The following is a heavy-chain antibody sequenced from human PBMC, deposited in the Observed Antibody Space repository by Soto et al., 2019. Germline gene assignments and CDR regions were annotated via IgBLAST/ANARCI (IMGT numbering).Heavy chain of an antibody. CDR2: ISYDASNK. V-gene: IGHV3-30-3*01. CDR1: GFTFSSYA. CDR3: ARALPYFYCISTGCYMTDDFYYGMDV. Sequence: GGSLRLSCAASGFTFSSYAMHWVRQAPGKGLEWVAVISYDASNKYYADSVKGRFTISRDNSKNTLYLQMNSLRAEDTAVYYCARALPYFYCISTGCYMTDDFYYGMDVCGQGTTDTVSS. D-gene: IGHD2-2*01. J-gene: IGHJ6*02.